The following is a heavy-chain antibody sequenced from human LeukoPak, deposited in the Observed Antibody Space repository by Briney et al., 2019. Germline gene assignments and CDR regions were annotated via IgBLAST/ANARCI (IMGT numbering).Heavy chain of an antibody. CDR1: GFTFSSYA. V-gene: IGHV3-23*01. J-gene: IGHJ4*02. Sequence: AGGSLRLSCAASGFTFSSYAMSWVRQAPGKGLEWVSAISGSGGSTYYADSVKGRFTISRDNSKNTLYLQMNSLRAEDTAVYYCAKTRYSYGYYFDYWGQGTLVTVSS. CDR2: ISGSGGST. CDR3: AKTRYSYGYYFDY. D-gene: IGHD5-18*01.